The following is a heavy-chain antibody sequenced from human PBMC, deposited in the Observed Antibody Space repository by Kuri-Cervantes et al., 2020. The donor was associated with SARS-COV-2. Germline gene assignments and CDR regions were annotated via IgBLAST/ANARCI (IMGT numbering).Heavy chain of an antibody. CDR1: GFTFSGYS. CDR3: AREEGGELGEAFDY. CDR2: IDSSSYYI. D-gene: IGHD7-27*01. Sequence: GGSLRLSCAASGFTFSGYSMNWIRQAPGKGLEWVASIDSSSYYIYHADSVKGRLIISRDNAKTSLYLQMNSLKPEDTAVYYCAREEGGELGEAFDYWGQGALVTVSS. J-gene: IGHJ4*02. V-gene: IGHV3-21*01.